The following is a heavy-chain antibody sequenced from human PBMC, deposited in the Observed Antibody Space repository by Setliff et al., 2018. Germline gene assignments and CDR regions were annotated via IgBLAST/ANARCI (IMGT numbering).Heavy chain of an antibody. CDR2: IHPADYDT. D-gene: IGHD3-22*01. V-gene: IGHV5-51*01. CDR1: GNGFTDLW. Sequence: GESLKISCKVSGNGFTDLWIAWVRHTPGKGLEWMGIIHPADYDTRYSPSLQGQVTFSADRSISTAPLQWDSLKASDTAMYYCARGYDSGGWNYWGQGTLVTVSS. CDR3: ARGYDSGGWNY. J-gene: IGHJ4*02.